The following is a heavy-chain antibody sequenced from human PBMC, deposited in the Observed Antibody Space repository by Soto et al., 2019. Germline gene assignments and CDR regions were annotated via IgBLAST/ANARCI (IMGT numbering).Heavy chain of an antibody. J-gene: IGHJ4*02. Sequence: PGESLKISCKGSGYSFAIYWISWVRQMPGKGLEWMGRIDPSDSYTNYSPSFQGHVTVSADKSISTAYLQWNSLKASDTATYYCARQAAAGRAAFDYWGLGTLVTVSS. CDR3: ARQAAAGRAAFDY. CDR1: GYSFAIYW. CDR2: IDPSDSYT. D-gene: IGHD6-13*01. V-gene: IGHV5-10-1*01.